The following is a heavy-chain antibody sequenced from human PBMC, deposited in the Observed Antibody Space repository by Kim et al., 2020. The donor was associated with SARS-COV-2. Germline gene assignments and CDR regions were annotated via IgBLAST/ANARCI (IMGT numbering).Heavy chain of an antibody. J-gene: IGHJ4*02. V-gene: IGHV3-21*01. CDR2: ITSSSSYI. CDR3: ARAYSSGWTYLDY. D-gene: IGHD6-19*01. Sequence: GGSLRLSCAASGFTFSSSSMNWVRQAPGKGLEWVAAITSSSSYIYYADSVKGRFTISRDNAKNSLYLQMNSLRAEDTAVYYCARAYSSGWTYLDYWGQGTLVTVSS. CDR1: GFTFSSSS.